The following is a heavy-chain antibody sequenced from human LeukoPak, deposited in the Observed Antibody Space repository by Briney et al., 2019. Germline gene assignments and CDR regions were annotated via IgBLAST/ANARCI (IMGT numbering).Heavy chain of an antibody. J-gene: IGHJ4*02. CDR3: ARIGQQLLIDY. CDR2: ISSSSSYI. Sequence: GGSLRLSCAASGFTFSSYSMNWVRQAPGKGLEWVSSISSSSSYIYYADSVKGRFTISRDDAKNSLYLQMNSLRAEDTAVYYCARIGQQLLIDYWGQGTLVTVSS. V-gene: IGHV3-21*01. CDR1: GFTFSSYS. D-gene: IGHD6-13*01.